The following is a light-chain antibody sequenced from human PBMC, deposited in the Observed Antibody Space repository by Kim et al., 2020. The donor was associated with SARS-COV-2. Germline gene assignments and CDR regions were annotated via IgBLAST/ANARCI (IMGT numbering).Light chain of an antibody. V-gene: IGLV2-14*02. J-gene: IGLJ3*02. CDR2: DIC. CDR3: CSFTSAGNWM. Sequence: GQSITISCSGTSSDIGTYSLISWYQQHPGKAPRLIIFDICKRPSGVSSRFSGSKSGNTASLTISGLQADDEADYFCCSFTSAGNWMFGGGTKLTVL. CDR1: SSDIGTYSL.